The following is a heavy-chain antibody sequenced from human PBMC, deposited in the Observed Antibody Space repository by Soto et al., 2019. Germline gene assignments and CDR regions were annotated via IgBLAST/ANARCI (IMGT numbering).Heavy chain of an antibody. CDR1: GYSFTSYW. CDR3: ARVGDTATIPSDY. CDR2: IYPGDSDT. D-gene: IGHD5-18*01. J-gene: IGHJ4*02. V-gene: IGHV5-51*01. Sequence: GASLKISCKGSGYSFTSYWIGWVRQMPGKGLEWMGIIYPGDSDTRYSPSFQGQVTISADKSISTAYLQWSSLKASDTAMYYCARVGDTATIPSDYWGQGTLVTVSS.